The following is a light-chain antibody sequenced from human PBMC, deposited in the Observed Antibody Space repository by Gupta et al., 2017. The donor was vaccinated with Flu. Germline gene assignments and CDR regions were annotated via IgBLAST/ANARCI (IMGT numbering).Light chain of an antibody. J-gene: IGKJ1*01. Sequence: DAVMTQSTLSLPVTLRQPASISYRSSESLVYSDGDSYVSWFHQRPGQSPRRLIYRASNRDSGVPDRISGSGSGTDFTLTISRLEAEDVGVYYCMHSTRWPWTFGQGTKVEI. CDR2: RAS. CDR1: ESLVYSDGDSY. V-gene: IGKV2-30*01. CDR3: MHSTRWPWT.